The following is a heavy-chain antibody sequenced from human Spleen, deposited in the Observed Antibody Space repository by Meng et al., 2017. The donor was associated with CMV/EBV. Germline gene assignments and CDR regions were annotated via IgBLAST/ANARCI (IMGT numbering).Heavy chain of an antibody. CDR3: ASAVDIVVVPAAMPFDY. J-gene: IGHJ4*02. Sequence: QVQLGQSGAEVKKPGSSVKVSCKASGGTFSSYAISWVRQAPGQGLEWMGGIIPIFGTANYAQKFQGRVTITADESTSTAYMELSSLRSEDTAVYYCASAVDIVVVPAAMPFDYWGQGTLVTVSS. V-gene: IGHV1-69*12. CDR1: GGTFSSYA. D-gene: IGHD2-2*03. CDR2: IIPIFGTA.